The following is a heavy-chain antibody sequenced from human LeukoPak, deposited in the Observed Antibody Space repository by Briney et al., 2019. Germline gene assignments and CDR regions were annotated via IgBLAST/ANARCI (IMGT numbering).Heavy chain of an antibody. CDR1: GGSISSSNYY. D-gene: IGHD2-21*01. CDR3: AAQCGGDCSYFFDY. V-gene: IGHV4-61*02. J-gene: IGHJ4*02. Sequence: PSQTLSLTCALSGGSISSSNYYWSWIRQPAGPGLEWIGRIYTSGSTNYNPSLKSRVSMSVDTSKNQFSLKLSSVTAADTAVYYCAAQCGGDCSYFFDYWGQGTLVTVSS. CDR2: IYTSGST.